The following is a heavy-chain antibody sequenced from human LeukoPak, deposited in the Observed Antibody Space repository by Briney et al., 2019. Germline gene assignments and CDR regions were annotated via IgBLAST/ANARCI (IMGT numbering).Heavy chain of an antibody. Sequence: PGGSLRLSCAASGFTFRSNAMNWVRQAPGKGLEWVSDISGSSLTTYYADSVKGRFTISRDNSKNTLYLQMNSLRADDTAVYYCAKPQGGGYFDSWGQGALVTVSS. CDR3: AKPQGGGYFDS. CDR2: ISGSSLTT. D-gene: IGHD1-26*01. CDR1: GFTFRSNA. V-gene: IGHV3-23*01. J-gene: IGHJ4*02.